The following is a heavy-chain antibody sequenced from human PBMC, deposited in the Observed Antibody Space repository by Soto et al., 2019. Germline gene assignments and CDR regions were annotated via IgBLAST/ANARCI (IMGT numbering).Heavy chain of an antibody. Sequence: GGSLRLSCPVSGFIFSNYPMGWVRQAPGKGLEWVSSVSPSGSNTYYGDSVKGRFTMSRDNSENRLHLQMNSLRAEDTAVYFCARRDSSGWYSLDYWGQGTLVTVSS. D-gene: IGHD6-19*01. CDR3: ARRDSSGWYSLDY. J-gene: IGHJ4*02. CDR1: GFIFSNYP. CDR2: VSPSGSNT. V-gene: IGHV3-23*01.